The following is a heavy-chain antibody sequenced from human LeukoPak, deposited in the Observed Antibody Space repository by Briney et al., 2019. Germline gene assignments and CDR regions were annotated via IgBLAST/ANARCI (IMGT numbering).Heavy chain of an antibody. D-gene: IGHD3-16*01. CDR1: GGSISSYY. V-gene: IGHV4-39*07. CDR3: ARHAFYYYYYMDV. Sequence: SVTLSLTCTVSGGSISSYYWSWIRQPPGKGLEWIGSMYYSGSTYYNPSLKSRVTISVDTSKNQFSLNLRSVTAADTAVYYCARHAFYYYYYMDVWGKGTTVTVSS. CDR2: MYYSGST. J-gene: IGHJ6*03.